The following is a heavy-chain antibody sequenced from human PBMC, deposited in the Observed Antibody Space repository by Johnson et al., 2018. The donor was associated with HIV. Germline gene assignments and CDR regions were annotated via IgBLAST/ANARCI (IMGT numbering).Heavy chain of an antibody. CDR1: GFTFSDYY. CDR2: IYSGGST. CDR3: ARAGLDAFDI. J-gene: IGHJ3*02. Sequence: VQLVESGGGVVQPGRSLRLSCAVSGFTFSDYYMSWIRQAPGKGLEWVSVIYSGGSTYYADSVKGRFTISRDNAKNSLYLQMNSLRAEDTAVYYCARAGLDAFDIWGQGTMVTVSS. V-gene: IGHV3-66*01.